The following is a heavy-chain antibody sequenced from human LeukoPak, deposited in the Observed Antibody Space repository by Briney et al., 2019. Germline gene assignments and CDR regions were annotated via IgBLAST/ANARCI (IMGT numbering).Heavy chain of an antibody. J-gene: IGHJ4*02. Sequence: TGGSLRLSCAASGFIFSSYAMSWVRQAPGKGLEWVSTISGSGVSTYYADSVKGRFTISRDNSKNALYLQMNSLRADDTAIYYCAKLGVARYCTGGACPHYYFDYWGQGTLVTVSS. CDR1: GFIFSSYA. CDR3: AKLGVARYCTGGACPHYYFDY. CDR2: ISGSGVST. V-gene: IGHV3-23*01. D-gene: IGHD2-8*02.